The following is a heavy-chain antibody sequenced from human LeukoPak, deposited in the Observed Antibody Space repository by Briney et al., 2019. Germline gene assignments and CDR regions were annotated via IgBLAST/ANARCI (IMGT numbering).Heavy chain of an antibody. CDR2: ISSSSSYI. CDR1: GFTFGSYS. Sequence: GGSLRLSCAASGFTFGSYSMKWVRQAPGKGLEWVSSISSSSSYIYYADSVKGRFTISRDNAKNSLYLQMNSLRAEDTAVYYCARESHVEYYDILTGYYHWFDPWGQGTLVTVSS. J-gene: IGHJ5*02. CDR3: ARESHVEYYDILTGYYHWFDP. V-gene: IGHV3-21*01. D-gene: IGHD3-9*01.